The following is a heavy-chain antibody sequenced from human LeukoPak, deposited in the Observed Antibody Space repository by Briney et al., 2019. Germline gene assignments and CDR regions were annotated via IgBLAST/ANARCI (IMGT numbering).Heavy chain of an antibody. CDR3: AKEANYYDSSGPDIPFDY. V-gene: IGHV3-9*01. J-gene: IGHJ4*02. Sequence: GGSLRLSCAASGFTFDDYAMHWVRQAPGKGLEWVSGISWNSGSIGYADSVKGRFTISRDNAKNSLYLQMNSLRAEDTALYYCAKEANYYDSSGPDIPFDYWGQGTLVTVSS. D-gene: IGHD3-22*01. CDR2: ISWNSGSI. CDR1: GFTFDDYA.